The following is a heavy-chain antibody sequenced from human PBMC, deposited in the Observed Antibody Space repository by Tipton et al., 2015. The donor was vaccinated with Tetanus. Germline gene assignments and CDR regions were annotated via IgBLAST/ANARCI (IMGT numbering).Heavy chain of an antibody. D-gene: IGHD6-6*01. CDR2: IYPGASDA. Sequence: GAEVKKPGESLKISCKGSGYSFTSYSIGWVRQMSGKGLEWMGIIYPGASDAIYSPSFQGQVTISADNSIRTAYVQWSSLKASDTAMYYCARHPSQDAFDIWGQGTMVTVSS. CDR1: GYSFTSYS. J-gene: IGHJ3*02. V-gene: IGHV5-51*01. CDR3: ARHPSQDAFDI.